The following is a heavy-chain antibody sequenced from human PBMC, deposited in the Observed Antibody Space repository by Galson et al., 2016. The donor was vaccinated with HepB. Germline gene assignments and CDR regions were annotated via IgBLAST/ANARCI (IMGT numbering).Heavy chain of an antibody. CDR2: ISTSNGNT. CDR1: GYMFINYG. V-gene: IGHV1-18*01. CDR3: ARMASGTDY. Sequence: SCKASGYMFINYGIAWVRQAPGQGLEWMGWISTSNGNTNNVEKFQGRVTTTADTSTNTVYMELRRLRSDDTVVYYCARMASGTDYWGQGTLVTVSS. J-gene: IGHJ4*02. D-gene: IGHD1-14*01.